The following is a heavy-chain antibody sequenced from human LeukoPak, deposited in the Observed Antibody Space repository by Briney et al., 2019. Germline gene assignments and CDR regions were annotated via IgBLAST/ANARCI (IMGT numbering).Heavy chain of an antibody. CDR2: IKQDGSEK. Sequence: GGSLRLSWAASGFTFSSYWMSWVRQAPGKGLEWVANIKQDGSEKYYVDSVKGRFTISRDNAKNSLYLQMNSLRAEDTAVYYCARDRAGYCSSTSCSCFDYWGQGTLVTVSS. CDR3: ARDRAGYCSSTSCSCFDY. V-gene: IGHV3-7*01. D-gene: IGHD2-2*01. J-gene: IGHJ4*02. CDR1: GFTFSSYW.